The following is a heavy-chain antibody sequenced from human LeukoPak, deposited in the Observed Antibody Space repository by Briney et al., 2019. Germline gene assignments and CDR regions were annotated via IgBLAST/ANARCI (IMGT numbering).Heavy chain of an antibody. Sequence: GGSLRLSCAASGFTFSSYAMHWVRQAPGKGLEWVAVISKDGSDKYYPGSVRGRFTISRDNSKNTIYLQMDSLRAEDTAIYYCARDYWWNYDYWGQGSLVTVSS. D-gene: IGHD1-7*01. CDR3: ARDYWWNYDY. CDR2: ISKDGSDK. J-gene: IGHJ4*02. CDR1: GFTFSSYA. V-gene: IGHV3-30-3*01.